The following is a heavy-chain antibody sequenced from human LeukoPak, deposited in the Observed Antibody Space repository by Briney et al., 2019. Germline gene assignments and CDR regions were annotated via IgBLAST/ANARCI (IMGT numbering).Heavy chain of an antibody. V-gene: IGHV3-30*04. D-gene: IGHD2-15*01. J-gene: IGHJ6*03. CDR1: GYTFSSYA. CDR3: ARGHPWNRVAATLGSRYSMDV. Sequence: GRSLRLSCAASGYTFSSYAMHWVRQAPGKGLEWVAVISYDGSNKYYADSVKGRFTISRDNSKNTLYLQMNSLRSDDTAVYYCARGHPWNRVAATLGSRYSMDVWGKGTTVTISS. CDR2: ISYDGSNK.